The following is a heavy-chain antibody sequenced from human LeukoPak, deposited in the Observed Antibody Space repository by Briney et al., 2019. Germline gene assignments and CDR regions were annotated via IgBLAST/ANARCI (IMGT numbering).Heavy chain of an antibody. D-gene: IGHD6-13*01. CDR3: ARHIYSTWDRAFDI. Sequence: SETLSLTRTVSGGSINSYHWRCIRQPPGKGLEWIGYIYYSWSTNYSPSLKSRRTISVDPSKNQFSLKRSSVNSAGTARYYCARHIYSTWDRAFDIWGQGTMVTVSS. J-gene: IGHJ3*02. CDR1: GGSINSYH. V-gene: IGHV4-59*08. CDR2: IYYSWST.